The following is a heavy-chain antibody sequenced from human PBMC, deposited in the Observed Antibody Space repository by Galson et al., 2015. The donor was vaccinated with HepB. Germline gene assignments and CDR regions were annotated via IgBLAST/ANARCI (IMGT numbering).Heavy chain of an antibody. CDR3: ARQLFLRTGDYGMDV. CDR1: GFTFSSYA. J-gene: IGHJ6*02. D-gene: IGHD2-21*01. Sequence: SLRLSCAASGFTFSSYAMHWVRQAPGKGLEWVAVISYDGSNKYYADSVKGRFTISRDNSKNTLYLQMNSLRAEDTAVYYCARQLFLRTGDYGMDVWGQGTTVTVSS. CDR2: ISYDGSNK. V-gene: IGHV3-30-3*01.